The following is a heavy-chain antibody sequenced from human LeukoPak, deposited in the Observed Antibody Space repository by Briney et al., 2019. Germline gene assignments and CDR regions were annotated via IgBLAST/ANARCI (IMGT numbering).Heavy chain of an antibody. CDR1: GGSISSSSYY. CDR2: IYYSGST. D-gene: IGHD1-7*01. CDR3: ARDLGISGITGGEDFQH. V-gene: IGHV4-39*07. J-gene: IGHJ1*01. Sequence: PSETLSLTCTVSGGSISSSSYYWGWIRQPPGKGLEWIGSIYYSGSTYYNPSLKGRVTISVDTSKNQFSLKLSSVTAADTAVYYCARDLGISGITGGEDFQHWGQGTLVTVSS.